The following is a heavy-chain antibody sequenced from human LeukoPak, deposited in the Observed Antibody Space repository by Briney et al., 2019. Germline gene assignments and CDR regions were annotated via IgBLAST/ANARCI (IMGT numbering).Heavy chain of an antibody. CDR1: GFTFSSYG. CDR3: AKGITMVRGVIGY. D-gene: IGHD3-10*01. Sequence: GGSLRLSCAASGFTFSSYGMSWVRQAPGKGLEWVSAISGSGGSTYYADSVKGRFTISRDNSKNTLYLQMNSLRAEDTALYYCAKGITMVRGVIGYWGQGTLVTVSS. CDR2: ISGSGGST. V-gene: IGHV3-23*01. J-gene: IGHJ4*02.